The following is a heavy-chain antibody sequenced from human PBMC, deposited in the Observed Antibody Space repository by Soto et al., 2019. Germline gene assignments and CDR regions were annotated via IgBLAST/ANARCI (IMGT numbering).Heavy chain of an antibody. V-gene: IGHV4-34*01. Sequence: SETLSLTCAVYGGSFSGYYWSWIRQPPGKGLEWIGKINHSGSTNYNPSLKSRVTISVDTSKNQFSLKLSSVTAADTAVYYCAIKQTNRSSSSDYWSQGTLVTVSS. CDR1: GGSFSGYY. CDR3: AIKQTNRSSSSDY. CDR2: INHSGST. J-gene: IGHJ4*02. D-gene: IGHD6-6*01.